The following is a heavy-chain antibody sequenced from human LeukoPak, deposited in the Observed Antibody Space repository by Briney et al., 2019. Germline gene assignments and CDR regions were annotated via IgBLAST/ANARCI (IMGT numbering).Heavy chain of an antibody. CDR2: MFYSGTA. V-gene: IGHV4-59*11. Sequence: PSETLSLTCTVSGGSISSHYWSWIRQPPGKGLEWIGSMFYSGTAYYSPSLQSRVTISVDTSKNQFSLKLRSVTAADTAVYYCARAPTVTNHYYSWFDPWGQGTLVTVSS. J-gene: IGHJ5*02. D-gene: IGHD4-17*01. CDR1: GGSISSHY. CDR3: ARAPTVTNHYYSWFDP.